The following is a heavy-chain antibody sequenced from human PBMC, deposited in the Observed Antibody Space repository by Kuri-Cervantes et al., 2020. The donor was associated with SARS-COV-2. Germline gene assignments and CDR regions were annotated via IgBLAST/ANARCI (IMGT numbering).Heavy chain of an antibody. V-gene: IGHV1-69*05. CDR1: GGTFSSYA. D-gene: IGHD3-16*02. CDR2: IIPIFGTA. J-gene: IGHJ6*03. Sequence: SVKVSCKASGGTFSSYAISWVRQAPGQGPEWMGGIIPIFGTANYAQKFQGRVTITTDESTSTAYMELSSLRSEDTAVYYCARVSSEDYYYYYMDVWGKGTTVTVSS. CDR3: ARVSSEDYYYYYMDV.